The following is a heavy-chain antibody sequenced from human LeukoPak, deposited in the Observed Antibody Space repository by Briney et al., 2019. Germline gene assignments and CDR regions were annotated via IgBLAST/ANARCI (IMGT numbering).Heavy chain of an antibody. V-gene: IGHV4-39*01. J-gene: IGHJ4*02. CDR2: IYYSGST. D-gene: IGHD3-3*01. CDR1: GGSISSSSYY. CDR3: AGMKTYYDFWSGPYYFDY. Sequence: SETLSHTCTVSGGSISSSSYYWGWIRQPPGKGLEWIGSIYYSGSTYYNPSLKSRVTISVDTSKNQFSLKLSSVTAADTAVYYCAGMKTYYDFWSGPYYFDYWGQGTLVTVSS.